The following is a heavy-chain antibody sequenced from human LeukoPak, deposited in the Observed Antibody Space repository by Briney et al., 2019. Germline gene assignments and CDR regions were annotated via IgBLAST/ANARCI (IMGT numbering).Heavy chain of an antibody. D-gene: IGHD1-7*01. J-gene: IGHJ6*02. Sequence: GESLKISCKASEYNFTTYWIGWVRQMPEKGVEWMGLIYPGDSDARYSPSFQGQVTSSVDTSTSTAYLQWSSAKASETAMYFCLRGTTFDHYPGLDVWGQGTTVTVSS. CDR3: LRGTTFDHYPGLDV. V-gene: IGHV5-51*01. CDR2: IYPGDSDA. CDR1: EYNFTTYW.